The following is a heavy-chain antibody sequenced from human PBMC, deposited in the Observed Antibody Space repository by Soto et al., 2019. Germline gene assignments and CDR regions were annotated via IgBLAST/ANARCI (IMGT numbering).Heavy chain of an antibody. CDR1: GFTFSNYY. CDR3: ARGLWFDP. J-gene: IGHJ5*02. Sequence: GGSLRLSCAASGFTFSNYYMNWVRQAPGKGLEWVSSTGSGSGSIYYADSVKGRFTISRDNAKNSLYLQMNSLRAEDTAVYYCARGLWFDPWGQGTLVTVSS. CDR2: TGSGSGSI. V-gene: IGHV3-21*01.